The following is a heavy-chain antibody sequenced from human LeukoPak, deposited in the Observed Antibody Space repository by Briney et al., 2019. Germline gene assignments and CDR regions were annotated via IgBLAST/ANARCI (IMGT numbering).Heavy chain of an antibody. CDR2: ISSSSSTI. CDR1: GFTFSGYS. Sequence: PGGSLRLSCAASGFTFSGYSMNWVRQAPGKGLEWVSYISSSSSTIYYADSVKGRFTISRDNAKNSLYLQMNSLRAEDTAVYYCARDGSLGPSYFDYWGQGTLVTVSS. V-gene: IGHV3-48*01. J-gene: IGHJ4*02. CDR3: ARDGSLGPSYFDY.